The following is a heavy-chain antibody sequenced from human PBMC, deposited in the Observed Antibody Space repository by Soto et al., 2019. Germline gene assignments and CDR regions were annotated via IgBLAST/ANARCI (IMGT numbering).Heavy chain of an antibody. CDR2: ITGSGGGT. D-gene: IGHD6-13*01. Sequence: GGSLRLSCAASGFTFGSYAMSWVRQTPGKGLEWVSAITGSGGGTYYADSVKGRFTISRDNSKSTLYLQMNSLRVEDTAVYYCAKDRPEPAPGPFYFDYWGRGALVTVS. J-gene: IGHJ4*02. CDR1: GFTFGSYA. CDR3: AKDRPEPAPGPFYFDY. V-gene: IGHV3-23*01.